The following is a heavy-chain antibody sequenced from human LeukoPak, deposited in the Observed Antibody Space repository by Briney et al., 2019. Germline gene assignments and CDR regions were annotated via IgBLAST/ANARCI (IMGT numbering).Heavy chain of an antibody. J-gene: IGHJ4*02. CDR3: ARGKDYYGSGSSY. CDR2: IIPIFGTA. Sequence: SVKVSCKASGGTFSSYAISWVRQAPGQGLEWMGRIIPIFGTANYAQKFQGRVTITTDESTSTAYMDLSSLTSEDTAVYYCARGKDYYGSGSSYWGQGTLVTVSS. V-gene: IGHV1-69*05. D-gene: IGHD3-10*01. CDR1: GGTFSSYA.